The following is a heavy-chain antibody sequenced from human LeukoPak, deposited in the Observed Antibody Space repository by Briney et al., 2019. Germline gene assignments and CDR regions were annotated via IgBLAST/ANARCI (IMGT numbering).Heavy chain of an antibody. J-gene: IGHJ5*02. CDR3: ARHAYNYGLDYFDP. D-gene: IGHD5-24*01. V-gene: IGHV4-39*01. CDR2: IYYSGGT. CDR1: GESINNRHAF. Sequence: SDTLSLTCIVSGESINNRHAFWASIRQTPGKVLQWIGSIYYSGGTYSNPSLKSRVRMSVDTSKNHFSLELTSVTAADTAVYYCARHAYNYGLDYFDPWGQGTLVTVSS.